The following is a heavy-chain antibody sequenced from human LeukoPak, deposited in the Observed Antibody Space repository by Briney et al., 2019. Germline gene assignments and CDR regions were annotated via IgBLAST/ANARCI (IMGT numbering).Heavy chain of an antibody. Sequence: SETLSLTCTVSGGSISSYYWSWIRQPAGKGLEWIGRIYTSGSTNYNPSLKSRVTMSVDTSKNQFSLKLSSVTAADTAVYYCARDPDLYFWSGYYSDDAFDIWGQGTMVTVSS. J-gene: IGHJ3*02. D-gene: IGHD3-3*01. CDR3: ARDPDLYFWSGYYSDDAFDI. CDR1: GGSISSYY. CDR2: IYTSGST. V-gene: IGHV4-4*07.